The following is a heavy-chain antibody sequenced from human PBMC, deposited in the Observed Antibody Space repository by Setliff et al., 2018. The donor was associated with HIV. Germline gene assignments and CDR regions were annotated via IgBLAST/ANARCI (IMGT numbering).Heavy chain of an antibody. D-gene: IGHD3-10*01. V-gene: IGHV1-24*01. CDR3: AASISSRHYYGSAL. Sequence: ASVKVSCKISGYTLSELSMHWVRQAPGKGLEWMVGFNPEEGKTIYAQKFQGRVTVTEDTSTDTAFMDLNNLRSEDTAVYYCAASISSRHYYGSALWGRGTLVTVSS. CDR2: FNPEEGKT. J-gene: IGHJ2*01. CDR1: GYTLSELS.